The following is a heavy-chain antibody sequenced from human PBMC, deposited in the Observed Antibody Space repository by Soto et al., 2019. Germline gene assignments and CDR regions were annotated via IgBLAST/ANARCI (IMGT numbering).Heavy chain of an antibody. CDR1: GFSLSTSGVG. J-gene: IGHJ4*02. Sequence: QITLKESGPTLVKPTQTLTLTCTFSGFSLSTSGVGVGWIRQPPGKALEWLALIYWDDDKRYSSSLNSRLTTTKDTSKNQAVLTMTNMDPVDTATYYCAHSRPPRLLDYRGQGTLVTVSS. CDR2: IYWDDDK. CDR3: AHSRPPRLLDY. V-gene: IGHV2-5*02. D-gene: IGHD6-6*01.